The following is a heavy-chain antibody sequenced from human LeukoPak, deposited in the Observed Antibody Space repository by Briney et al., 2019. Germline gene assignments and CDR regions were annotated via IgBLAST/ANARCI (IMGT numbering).Heavy chain of an antibody. D-gene: IGHD5-18*01. V-gene: IGHV1-46*01. J-gene: IGHJ4*02. CDR1: GYTFTSYY. CDR3: ARDSGYSYGSPYHFDY. Sequence: GASVKVSCKASGYTFTSYYMHWVRQAPGQGLEWMGIINPSGGSTSYAQKFQGRVTMTRDTSTSTVYMELSSLRSEDTAVYYCARDSGYSYGSPYHFDYWGQGTLVTVSS. CDR2: INPSGGST.